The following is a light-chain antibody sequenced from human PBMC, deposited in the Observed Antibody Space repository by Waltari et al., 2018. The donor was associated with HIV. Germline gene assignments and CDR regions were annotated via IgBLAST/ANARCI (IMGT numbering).Light chain of an antibody. CDR2: DVT. CDR1: SSDIGSYNY. CDR3: CSRAGRNPL. J-gene: IGLJ2*01. V-gene: IGLV2-11*01. Sequence: QSALTQPRSVSGSPGQSVTISCTGTSSDIGSYNYVSWLKQHPGTVPQIIIYDVTERPSGVPDRYSGWKSGNTASLTISGLQADDEADYYCCSRAGRNPLFGGGTKLTVL.